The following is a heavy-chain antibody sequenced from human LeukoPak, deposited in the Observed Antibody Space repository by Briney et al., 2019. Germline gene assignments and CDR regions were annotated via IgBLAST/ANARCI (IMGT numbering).Heavy chain of an antibody. J-gene: IGHJ6*02. D-gene: IGHD6-19*01. V-gene: IGHV1-8*01. CDR1: GYTFTSYD. Sequence: ASVKVSCKASGYTFTSYDINWVRQATGQGLEWMGWVNPNSGNTGYAQKFQGRVTMTRNTSISTAYMELSSLRSEDTAVYYCARGGHKQWLVRLRYYGMDVWGQGTTVTVSS. CDR3: ARGGHKQWLVRLRYYGMDV. CDR2: VNPNSGNT.